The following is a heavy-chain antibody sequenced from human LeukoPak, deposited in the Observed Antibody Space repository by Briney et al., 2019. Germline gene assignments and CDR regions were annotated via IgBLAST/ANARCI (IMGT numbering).Heavy chain of an antibody. CDR2: VIPVFGSP. Sequence: ASVKVSCTPSGGSLISPSMTWVRQAPGQGLELMGSVIPVFGSPNYAQKFQGRISISVDDSTTTAYMELRSLTSEDTAIYYCALGYYDIVTGHPLFSDNWDQAMLVIVSS. D-gene: IGHD3-9*01. J-gene: IGHJ4*02. CDR1: GGSLISPS. V-gene: IGHV1-69*13. CDR3: ALGYYDIVTGHPLFSDN.